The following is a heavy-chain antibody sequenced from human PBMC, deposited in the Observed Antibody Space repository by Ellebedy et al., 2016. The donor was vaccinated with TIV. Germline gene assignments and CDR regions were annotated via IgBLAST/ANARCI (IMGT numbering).Heavy chain of an antibody. J-gene: IGHJ4*02. V-gene: IGHV1-69*06. D-gene: IGHD6-19*01. CDR3: ATFVAGAGQFDH. CDR2: IIPSLGLGTV. CDR1: GGTFSNYA. Sequence: AASVKVSCKVSGGTFSNYAISWVRQAPGQGLEWMGGIIPSLGLGTVKIVQKFQDRVTISADISTSTTYMDLIRLTSDDTAVYYCATFVAGAGQFDHWGQGTLVTVSS.